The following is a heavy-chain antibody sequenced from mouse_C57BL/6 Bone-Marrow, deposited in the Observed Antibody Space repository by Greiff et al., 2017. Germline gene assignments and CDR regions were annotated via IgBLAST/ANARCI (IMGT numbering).Heavy chain of an antibody. J-gene: IGHJ2*01. D-gene: IGHD1-1*01. CDR1: GYTFTDYE. V-gene: IGHV1-15*01. CDR2: IDPETGGT. CDR3: TDYGSSLFDY. Sequence: QVQLQQSGAELVRPGASVTLSCKASGYTFTDYEMHWVKQTPVHGLVWIGAIDPETGGTAYNQKFKGKAILTADKSSSTAYMELRSLTSEDSAVYYCTDYGSSLFDYWGQGTTLTVSS.